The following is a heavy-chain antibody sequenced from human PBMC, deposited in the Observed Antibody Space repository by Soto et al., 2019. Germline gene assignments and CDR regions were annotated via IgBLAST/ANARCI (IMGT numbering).Heavy chain of an antibody. CDR2: IWSDGNKR. V-gene: IGHV3-33*01. CDR1: GFMFTNHG. CDR3: ARGYNWGDEASDY. D-gene: IGHD1-1*01. J-gene: IGHJ4*02. Sequence: QVQLVESGGGVVQPGRSLRLSCAASGFMFTNHGMHWVRQAPGKGLEWVAVIWSDGNKRYYADSAKGRFTVSRDTSNNTLYLQMNNQRAEDTAIYYGARGYNWGDEASDYWGQGTLVTVSS.